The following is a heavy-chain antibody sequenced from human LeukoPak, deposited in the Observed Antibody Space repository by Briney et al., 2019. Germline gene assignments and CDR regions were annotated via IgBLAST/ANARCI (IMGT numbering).Heavy chain of an antibody. CDR3: ASRGSTTGFSDY. Sequence: GGSLRLSCAASGFTFSSYAMNWVRQAPGKGLEWVSGISGSGGSTYYADSVKGRFTISRDNSKNTLYLQMNSLRAEDTAVYYCASRGSTTGFSDYWGQRTLVTVSS. J-gene: IGHJ4*01. V-gene: IGHV3-23*01. CDR2: ISGSGGST. CDR1: GFTFSSYA. D-gene: IGHD2-2*01.